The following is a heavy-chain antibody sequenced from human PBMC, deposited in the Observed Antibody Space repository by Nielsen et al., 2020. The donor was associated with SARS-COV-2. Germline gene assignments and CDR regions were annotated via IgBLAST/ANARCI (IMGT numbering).Heavy chain of an antibody. D-gene: IGHD2-2*01. Sequence: SETLSLTCTVSGGSISSYYWSWIRQPPGKGLEWIGYIYYSGSTNYNPSLKSRVTISVDTSKNQFSLKLSSVTAADTAVYYCAKTDIVVVRNWFDPWGQGTLVTVSS. CDR3: AKTDIVVVRNWFDP. CDR1: GGSISSYY. CDR2: IYYSGST. J-gene: IGHJ5*02. V-gene: IGHV4-59*12.